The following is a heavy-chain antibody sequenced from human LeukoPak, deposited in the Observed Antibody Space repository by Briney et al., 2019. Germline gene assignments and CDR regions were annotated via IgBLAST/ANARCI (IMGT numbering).Heavy chain of an antibody. Sequence: SETLSLTCTASGDSISSGSYYWGWIRQPPGKGLEWIGNIYYRGNTYFNPSLKSRVIISVDTSKNQFSLKLTSVTAADTAVYYCARQGYYYGSGNQNWFDPWGQGTLVTVSS. V-gene: IGHV4-39*01. CDR1: GDSISSGSYY. J-gene: IGHJ5*02. CDR2: IYYRGNT. CDR3: ARQGYYYGSGNQNWFDP. D-gene: IGHD3-10*01.